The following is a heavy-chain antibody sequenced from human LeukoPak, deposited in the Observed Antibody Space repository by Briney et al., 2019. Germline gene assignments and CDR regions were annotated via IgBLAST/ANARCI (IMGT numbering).Heavy chain of an antibody. J-gene: IGHJ4*02. D-gene: IGHD5-18*01. CDR1: GFTFSSYA. CDR2: ISGSDGNT. V-gene: IGHV3-23*01. Sequence: GGSLRLSCAASGFTFSSYAMSWVRQAPGKGLEWVSAISGSDGNTYYADSVKGRFTNSRDNSKNTLYLQMNSLRAEDTAIYFCAKDQTNTAMVSNYWGQGTLVTVSS. CDR3: AKDQTNTAMVSNY.